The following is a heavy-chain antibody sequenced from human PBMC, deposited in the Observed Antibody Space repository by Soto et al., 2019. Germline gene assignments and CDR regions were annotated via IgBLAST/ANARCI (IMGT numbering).Heavy chain of an antibody. CDR3: ARDAGGLVRGFGWFDP. CDR1: GGSISSYY. J-gene: IGHJ5*02. CDR2: IYYSGST. V-gene: IGHV4-59*01. Sequence: QVQLQESGPGLVKPSETLSLTCTVSGGSISSYYWSWIRQPPGKGLEWIGYIYYSGSTNYNPSLKSRVTISVDTSKNQFSLKLSSVTAADTAVYYCARDAGGLVRGFGWFDPWGQGTLVTVSS. D-gene: IGHD3-10*01.